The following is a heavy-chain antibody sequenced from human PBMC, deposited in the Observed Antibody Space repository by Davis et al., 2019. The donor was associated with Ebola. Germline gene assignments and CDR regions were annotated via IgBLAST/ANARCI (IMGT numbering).Heavy chain of an antibody. J-gene: IGHJ4*02. CDR1: GFTFSDYY. CDR3: ARLTYRSTWEYFFDS. V-gene: IGHV4-59*01. CDR2: IYYSGST. Sequence: GSLRLSCAASGFTFSDYYMSWIRQPPGKGLEWIGYIYYSGSTNYNPSLKSRVTISVDTSKNQFSLTLNSVTTADAALYHCARLTYRSTWEYFFDSWGQGILVTVSS. D-gene: IGHD6-13*01.